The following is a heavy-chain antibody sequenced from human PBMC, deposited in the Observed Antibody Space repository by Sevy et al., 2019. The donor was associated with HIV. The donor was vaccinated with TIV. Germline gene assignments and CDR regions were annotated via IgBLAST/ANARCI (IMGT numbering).Heavy chain of an antibody. CDR1: VFTLSSHE. V-gene: IGHV3-48*03. D-gene: IGHD3-9*01. CDR3: ARDPPETGPKYSYFMDV. J-gene: IGHJ6*03. CDR2: ISSGSSTK. Sequence: GGSLRLSCEASVFTLSSHEMNWVRQVPGKGLEWVSYISSGSSTKFYTDSVKGRFTISRDNAKNSLYLHMDSLRVEDTAVYYCARDPPETGPKYSYFMDVWGKGTTVTVSS.